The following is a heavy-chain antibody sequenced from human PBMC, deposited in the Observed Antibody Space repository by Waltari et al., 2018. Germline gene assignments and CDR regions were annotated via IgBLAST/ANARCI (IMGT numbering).Heavy chain of an antibody. V-gene: IGHV3-23*01. J-gene: IGHJ6*02. CDR2: ISGSGGST. CDR3: AKAARIYDFWSGYSSGMDV. Sequence: EVQLLESGGGLVQPGGSLRLSCAASGFTFSSYAMSWVRQAPGKGREWVSGISGSGGSTYYADSVKGRFSISRDNSKNTLYLQMNSLRAEDTAVYYCAKAARIYDFWSGYSSGMDVWGQGTTVTVSS. CDR1: GFTFSSYA. D-gene: IGHD3-3*01.